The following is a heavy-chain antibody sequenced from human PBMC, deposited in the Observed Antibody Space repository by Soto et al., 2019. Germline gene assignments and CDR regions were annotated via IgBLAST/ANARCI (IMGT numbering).Heavy chain of an antibody. CDR2: IKSRTDGGTT. Sequence: PGGSLRLSCAASGFIFSNAWVSWVRQAPGKGLEWVGRIKSRTDGGTTDYAAPVKGRFIISRDDSKNTLYLQMDSLKTENTALYYCTTDDPINKYWGQGTLVTVSS. V-gene: IGHV3-15*01. J-gene: IGHJ4*02. CDR1: GFIFSNAW. CDR3: TTDDPINKY.